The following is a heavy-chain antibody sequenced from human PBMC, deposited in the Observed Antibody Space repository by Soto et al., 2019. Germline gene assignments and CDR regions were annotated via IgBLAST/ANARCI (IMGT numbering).Heavy chain of an antibody. V-gene: IGHV3-15*01. CDR2: IKSKTDGGTT. CDR3: TTADIVVVPAASLGAFDI. CDR1: GFTFSNAW. D-gene: IGHD2-2*01. J-gene: IGHJ3*02. Sequence: PGGSLRLSCAASGFTFSNAWMSWVRQAPGKGLEWVCRIKSKTDGGTTDYAAPVKGRFTISRDDSKNTLYLQMNSPKTEDTAVYYCTTADIVVVPAASLGAFDIWGQGTMVTVSS.